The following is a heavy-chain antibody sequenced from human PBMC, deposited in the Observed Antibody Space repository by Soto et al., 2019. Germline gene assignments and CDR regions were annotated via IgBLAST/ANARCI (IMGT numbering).Heavy chain of an antibody. J-gene: IGHJ4*02. CDR2: IYWDDDK. CDR1: GFSLSTTRVG. V-gene: IGHV2-5*02. CDR3: AHTLVAGLGYYFDY. Sequence: QITLKESGPTLVKPTQTLTLTCTFSGFSLSTTRVGVGWIRQPPGKALEWLALIYWDDDKRYSPFLKSRITITKDTSKSQVVLTMTNMDTMDTATYFCAHTLVAGLGYYFDYWGQGTLVTVSS. D-gene: IGHD6-19*01.